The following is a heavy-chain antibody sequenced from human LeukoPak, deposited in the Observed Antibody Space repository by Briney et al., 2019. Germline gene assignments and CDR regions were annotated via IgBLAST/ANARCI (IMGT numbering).Heavy chain of an antibody. Sequence: ASVKVSCKASGYTFTSYYMHWVRQAPGQGLEWMGIINPSGGSTSYAQKFQGRVTMTRDMSTSTVYMELSSLRSEDTAMYYCARQTGSGLFTLPGGQGTLVTVSS. CDR3: ARQTGSGLFTLP. V-gene: IGHV1-46*01. J-gene: IGHJ4*02. CDR1: GYTFTSYY. CDR2: INPSGGST. D-gene: IGHD3/OR15-3a*01.